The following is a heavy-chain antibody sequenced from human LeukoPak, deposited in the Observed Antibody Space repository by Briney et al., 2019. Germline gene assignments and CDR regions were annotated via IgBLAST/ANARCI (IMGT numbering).Heavy chain of an antibody. Sequence: GGSLRLSCAASGFTFSSYWMSWVRQAPGKGLEWVSYISSSGSTIYYADSVKGRFTISRDNAKNSLYLQMNSLRAEDTAVYYCARDASSTPRGSGSYYNDPYFDYWGQGTLVTVSS. CDR2: ISSSGSTI. D-gene: IGHD3-10*01. V-gene: IGHV3-48*04. CDR1: GFTFSSYW. CDR3: ARDASSTPRGSGSYYNDPYFDY. J-gene: IGHJ4*02.